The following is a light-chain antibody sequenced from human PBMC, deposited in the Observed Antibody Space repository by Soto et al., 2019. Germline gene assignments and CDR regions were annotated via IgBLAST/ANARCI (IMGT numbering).Light chain of an antibody. J-gene: IGKJ1*01. CDR1: QSVRSDY. V-gene: IGKV3-20*01. Sequence: EIVLTQSPGTLSLSPGERATLSCRASQSVRSDYLAWYQQKPGQAPRLHIYGASTRATGIPDRFTGSGSGIDFTLTISRLEPEDFAVYYCQQYGSSPRTFGQGTKVEIK. CDR3: QQYGSSPRT. CDR2: GAS.